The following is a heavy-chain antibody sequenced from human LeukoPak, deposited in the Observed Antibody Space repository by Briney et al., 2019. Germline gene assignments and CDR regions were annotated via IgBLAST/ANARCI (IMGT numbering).Heavy chain of an antibody. CDR3: ARVLYSSSSVNWFDP. V-gene: IGHV3-30*04. CDR1: GFAFSSHA. CDR2: ISYDENTK. D-gene: IGHD6-6*01. J-gene: IGHJ5*02. Sequence: PGGSLRLSCAASGFAFSSHAMHGVRQAPGKGLEWVAVISYDENTKYYADSVKGRFTISRDNSRNTLYLQMNSLRADDTALYYCARVLYSSSSVNWFDPWGQGTLVTVSS.